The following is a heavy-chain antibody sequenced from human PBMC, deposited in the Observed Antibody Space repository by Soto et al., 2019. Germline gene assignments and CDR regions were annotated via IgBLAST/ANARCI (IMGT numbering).Heavy chain of an antibody. CDR2: IYYSGNT. D-gene: IGHD5-12*01. V-gene: IGHV4-61*01. Sequence: PSETLSLTCSVSGGSVSSSNYYWSWIRQPPGKGLEWIGYIYYSGNTQYNPSLKTRVTISLDTSKNQFSLRLFSVTAADTAVYYCASGYIVATRIEYWGQGTLVTVSS. J-gene: IGHJ4*02. CDR1: GGSVSSSNYY. CDR3: ASGYIVATRIEY.